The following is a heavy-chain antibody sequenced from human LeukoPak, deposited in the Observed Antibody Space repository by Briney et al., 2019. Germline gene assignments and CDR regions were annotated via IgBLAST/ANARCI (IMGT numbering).Heavy chain of an antibody. CDR1: GGTFSSYA. D-gene: IGHD6-6*01. CDR2: RSIYNGNT. V-gene: IGHV1-18*01. CDR3: ARGGPFPSSSSSREYYLDY. Sequence: SSVKVSCKASGGTFSSYAISWVRQAPGQGLEWMGWRSIYNGNTDYKLQGRVTMTTDTSTSTAYMELRSLRSDDTAVYYCARGGPFPSSSSSREYYLDYWGQGTLVTVSS. J-gene: IGHJ4*02.